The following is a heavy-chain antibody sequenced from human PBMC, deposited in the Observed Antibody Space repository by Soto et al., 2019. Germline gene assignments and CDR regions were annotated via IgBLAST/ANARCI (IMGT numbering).Heavy chain of an antibody. D-gene: IGHD1-1*01. CDR3: AKVREQEDWNEYYYYYMDV. J-gene: IGHJ6*03. V-gene: IGHV3-23*01. CDR1: GFTFSSYA. CDR2: ISGSGGST. Sequence: GGSLRLSCAASGFTFSSYAMSWVRQAPGKGLEWVSAISGSGGSTYYADSVKGRFTISRDNSKNTLYLQMNSLRAEDTAVYYCAKVREQEDWNEYYYYYMDVWGKGTTVTVSS.